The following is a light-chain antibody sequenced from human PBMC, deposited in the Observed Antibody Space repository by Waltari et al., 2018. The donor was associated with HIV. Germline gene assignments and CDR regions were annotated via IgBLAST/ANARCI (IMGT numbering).Light chain of an antibody. CDR1: QSLLHSDGKTY. Sequence: IVLTQSPLSLPVTPGQPASISCNSSQSLLHSDGKTYLYWYLQRPGQPPQLLINEVSNRFSRVPDRFSGGGSGTEFSLNISRVEAEDVGTDYCMQSIQLPLTFGGGTKVEIK. V-gene: IGKV2D-29*01. CDR2: EVS. J-gene: IGKJ4*01. CDR3: MQSIQLPLT.